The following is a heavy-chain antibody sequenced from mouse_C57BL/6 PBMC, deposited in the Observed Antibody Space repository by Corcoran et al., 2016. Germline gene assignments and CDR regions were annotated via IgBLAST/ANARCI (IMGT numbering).Heavy chain of an antibody. J-gene: IGHJ2*01. CDR3: ARRQLSPDY. V-gene: IGHV9-3*01. D-gene: IGHD3-2*02. Sequence: QIQLVQSGPELKKPGETVKISCKASGYTFTTYGMSWVKQAPGKGLKWMGWINTYSGVPTYADDFKGRFAFSLETSASTAYLQINNLKNEDTATYFCARRQLSPDYWGQGTTLTVSS. CDR2: INTYSGVP. CDR1: GYTFTTYG.